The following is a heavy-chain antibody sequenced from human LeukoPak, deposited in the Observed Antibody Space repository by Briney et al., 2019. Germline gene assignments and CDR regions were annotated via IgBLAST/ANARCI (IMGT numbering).Heavy chain of an antibody. D-gene: IGHD5-18*01. Sequence: GASVKVSCKASGYTSTSYYMHWVRQAPGQGLEWMGTINPSGGSTIYAQKFQGRVTMTRDTSTSKVYMELSSLRSEDTAVYYCARDRDTAMVSNGMDVWGQGTTVTVSS. CDR2: INPSGGST. J-gene: IGHJ6*02. V-gene: IGHV1-46*01. CDR1: GYTSTSYY. CDR3: ARDRDTAMVSNGMDV.